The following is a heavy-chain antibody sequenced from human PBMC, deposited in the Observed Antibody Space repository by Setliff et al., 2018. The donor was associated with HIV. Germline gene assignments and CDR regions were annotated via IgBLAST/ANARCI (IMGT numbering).Heavy chain of an antibody. J-gene: IGHJ3*02. V-gene: IGHV4-61*02. D-gene: IGHD3-3*01. CDR1: GGSISSGSYY. Sequence: SETLSLTCTVSGGSISSGSYYWSWIRQPAGKGLEWIGRIYTSGSTKYNPSLKSRVTISVDTSKNQFSLKLSSVTAADTAMYFCARESRNDFWSGYYRTFDIWGQGTMVTVSS. CDR3: ARESRNDFWSGYYRTFDI. CDR2: IYTSGST.